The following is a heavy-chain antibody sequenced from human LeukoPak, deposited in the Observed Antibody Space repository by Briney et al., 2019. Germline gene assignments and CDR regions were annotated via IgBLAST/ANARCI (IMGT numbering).Heavy chain of an antibody. V-gene: IGHV3-7*01. CDR2: INLDGSVK. CDR3: ATSDDSSGSD. CDR1: GFTFSGYW. J-gene: IGHJ4*02. D-gene: IGHD3-22*01. Sequence: GGSLRLSCAASGFTFSGYWMSWVRQAPGKWLEWVANINLDGSVKHYVDSAKGRFTISRDNAKNSLYLQMNSLRAEDTALYYCATSDDSSGSDWGQGTLVTVSS.